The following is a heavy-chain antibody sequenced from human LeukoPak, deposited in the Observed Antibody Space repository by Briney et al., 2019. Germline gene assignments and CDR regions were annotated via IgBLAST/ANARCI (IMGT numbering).Heavy chain of an antibody. CDR3: ARDYYGSGSYSTDY. Sequence: ASVKVSCKASGYTFTGYQMHWVRQAPGQGLEWMGGINPNSGGTNYAQEFQGRVTMTRDTSIGTAYMELSRLRSDDTAVYYCARDYYGSGSYSTDYWGQGTLVTVSS. D-gene: IGHD3-10*01. CDR1: GYTFTGYQ. CDR2: INPNSGGT. J-gene: IGHJ4*02. V-gene: IGHV1-2*02.